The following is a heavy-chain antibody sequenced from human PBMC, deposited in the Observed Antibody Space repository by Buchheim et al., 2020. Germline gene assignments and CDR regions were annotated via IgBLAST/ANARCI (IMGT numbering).Heavy chain of an antibody. CDR3: ARGYGDYVGYYYYGMDV. CDR2: ISYDGSNK. Sequence: QVQLVESGGGVVQPGRSLRLSCAASGFTFSSYAMHWVRQAPGKGLEWVAVISYDGSNKYYADSVKGRFTISRDNSKNTLYLQMNSLRAEDTAVYYCARGYGDYVGYYYYGMDVWGQGTT. D-gene: IGHD4-17*01. V-gene: IGHV3-30*04. J-gene: IGHJ6*02. CDR1: GFTFSSYA.